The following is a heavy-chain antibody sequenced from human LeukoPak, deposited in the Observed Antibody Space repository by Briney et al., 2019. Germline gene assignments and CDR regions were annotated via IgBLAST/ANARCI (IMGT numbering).Heavy chain of an antibody. Sequence: PRGSLRLSCAASGFTFSSYAMSWVRQAPGKGLEWVSAINGSGGSTYYADSVKGRFTISRDNSKNTLYLQMNSLRSEDTTVYYCAKVVEHDFCSGYYYYMDVWGKGTTVTVSS. V-gene: IGHV3-23*01. CDR3: AKVVEHDFCSGYYYYMDV. CDR2: INGSGGST. CDR1: GFTFSSYA. D-gene: IGHD3-3*01. J-gene: IGHJ6*03.